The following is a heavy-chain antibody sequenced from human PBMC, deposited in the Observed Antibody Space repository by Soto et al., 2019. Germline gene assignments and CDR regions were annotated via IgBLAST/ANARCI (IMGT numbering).Heavy chain of an antibody. CDR3: ARAHSSSWYVNPY. CDR2: INTYNGDT. Sequence: EASVKVSCKASGYIFTTYGINWVRQAPGQGLQWKGWINTYNGDTKYAQDLQGRVTMTTDASTSSVYMELRSLRFDDTAVYYCARAHSSSWYVNPYWGQGTLVTVSS. D-gene: IGHD6-13*01. J-gene: IGHJ4*02. V-gene: IGHV1-18*01. CDR1: GYIFTTYG.